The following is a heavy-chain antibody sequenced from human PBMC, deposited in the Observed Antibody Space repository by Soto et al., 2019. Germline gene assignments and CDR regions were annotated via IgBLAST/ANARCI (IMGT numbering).Heavy chain of an antibody. J-gene: IGHJ3*01. CDR2: IKKDESKK. D-gene: IGHD6-13*01. CDR1: GFTFSSYW. V-gene: IGHV3-7*05. CDR3: ARDVSPGSSIWYFDAFDL. Sequence: EERLVESGGGLVHPGGSLRLSCAASGFTFSSYWMTWVRQAPGKGLEWVANIKKDESKKSYLDSVRGRFTISRDNAKNSLYLQMDSLTAEDTALYYCARDVSPGSSIWYFDAFDLWGQGTMVTVSS.